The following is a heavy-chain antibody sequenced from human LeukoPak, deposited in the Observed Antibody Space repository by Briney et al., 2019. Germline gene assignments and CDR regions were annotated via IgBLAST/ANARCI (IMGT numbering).Heavy chain of an antibody. V-gene: IGHV3-53*01. CDR2: LYSGGDT. CDR1: GFTVSSDY. D-gene: IGHD1-26*01. J-gene: IGHJ4*02. Sequence: GGSLRLSCAASGFTVSSDYMSWVRQAPGKGLEWVSVLYSGGDTYYADSVKGRFSISRDNSKNTLYLEVKSLRADDTAVYYRARAKVGAAGFFAYWGQGTLVTVSS. CDR3: ARAKVGAAGFFAY.